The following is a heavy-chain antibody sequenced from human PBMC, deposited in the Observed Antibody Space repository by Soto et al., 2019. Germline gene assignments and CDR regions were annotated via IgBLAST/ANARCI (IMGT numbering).Heavy chain of an antibody. CDR3: AKSRYSDSSGDFYDY. D-gene: IGHD3-22*01. J-gene: IGHJ4*02. CDR2: IGGSGRTT. Sequence: PGWSLRLACASSAFTFNNYAMRWVRQAPGKGLEWVSGIGGSGRTTYYADSVKGRFTISRDNSNNTLFLQMNSLRAEDTAVYYCAKSRYSDSSGDFYDYWGQGTLVTVSS. V-gene: IGHV3-23*01. CDR1: AFTFNNYA.